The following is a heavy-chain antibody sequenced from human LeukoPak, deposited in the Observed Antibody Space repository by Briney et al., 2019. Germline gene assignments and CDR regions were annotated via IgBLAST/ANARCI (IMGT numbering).Heavy chain of an antibody. D-gene: IGHD3-22*01. CDR3: ARDGLYDSSGYFDF. J-gene: IGHJ4*02. Sequence: GGSLRLSCAASGFIFSSYEMNWVRQAPGRGLEWISYISSSGSAIYYADSVKGRFTISRDNAKNSLYLQMNSLRAEDMAVYYCARDGLYDSSGYFDFWGQGILVTVSS. CDR2: ISSSGSAI. CDR1: GFIFSSYE. V-gene: IGHV3-48*03.